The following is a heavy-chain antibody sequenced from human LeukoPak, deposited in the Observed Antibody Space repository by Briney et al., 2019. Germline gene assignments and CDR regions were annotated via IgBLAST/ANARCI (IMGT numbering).Heavy chain of an antibody. Sequence: SETLSLTCAVSGGSISSGGYSWGWIRQPPGKGLEWIGYIYHSGSTYYNPSLKSRVTISVDRSKNQFSLKLSSVTAADTAVYYCARVGYYYDSSGRHDAFDIWGQGTMVTVSS. CDR1: GGSISSGGYS. CDR3: ARVGYYYDSSGRHDAFDI. J-gene: IGHJ3*02. V-gene: IGHV4-30-2*01. D-gene: IGHD3-22*01. CDR2: IYHSGST.